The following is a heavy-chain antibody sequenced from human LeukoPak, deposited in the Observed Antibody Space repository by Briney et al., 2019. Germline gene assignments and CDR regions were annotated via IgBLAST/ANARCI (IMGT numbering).Heavy chain of an antibody. D-gene: IGHD3-10*01. V-gene: IGHV3-7*01. CDR1: GFTFSSYW. J-gene: IGHJ4*02. CDR2: IKQDGSEK. CDR3: AKAFGYGSGSYLDY. Sequence: GGSLRLSCAASGFTFSSYWMTWVRQAPGKGLEWVANIKQDGSEKYYVDSVKGRFTISRDNAKNTLYLQMNSLRAEDTAVYYCAKAFGYGSGSYLDYWGQGTLVTVSS.